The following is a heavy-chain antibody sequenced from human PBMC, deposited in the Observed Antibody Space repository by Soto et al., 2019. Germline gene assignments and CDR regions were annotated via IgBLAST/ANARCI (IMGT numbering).Heavy chain of an antibody. CDR3: AKSLWFGELSGYDY. CDR2: VYHTGST. CDR1: GGSITNDY. J-gene: IGHJ4*02. D-gene: IGHD3-10*01. V-gene: IGHV4-59*01. Sequence: SETLSLTCAVSGGSITNDYWSWIRQPPGKGLEWIGYVYHTGSTNYKPSLKSRVTISVDTSKNQFSLKLSSVTAADTAVYYCAKSLWFGELSGYDYWAQRTLVTVSS.